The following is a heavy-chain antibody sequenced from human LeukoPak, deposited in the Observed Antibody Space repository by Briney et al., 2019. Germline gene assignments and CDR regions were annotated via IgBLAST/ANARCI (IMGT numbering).Heavy chain of an antibody. Sequence: PSETLSLTCTVSGGSISSDYFYWSWIRQHPGKGLEWIGYIYYSGSTYCNPSLKSRVSISVDTSKNQFSLKLSSVTVADTAVYYCARIPLGPDGYNSRWGQGTLVTVSS. D-gene: IGHD5-24*01. CDR3: ARIPLGPDGYNSR. CDR1: GGSISSDYFY. CDR2: IYYSGST. J-gene: IGHJ4*02. V-gene: IGHV4-31*03.